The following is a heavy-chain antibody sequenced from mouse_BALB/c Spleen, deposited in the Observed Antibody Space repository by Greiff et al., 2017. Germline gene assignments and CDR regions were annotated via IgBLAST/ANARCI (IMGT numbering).Heavy chain of an antibody. J-gene: IGHJ3*01. CDR1: GFTFSDYY. CDR3: AREGDGTAWFAY. D-gene: IGHD2-1*01. CDR2: ISDGGSYT. Sequence: EVQRVESGGGLVKPGGSLKLSCAASGFTFSDYYMYWVRQTPEKRLEWVATISDGGSYTYYPDSVKGRFTISRDNAKNNLYLQMSSLKSEDTAMYYCAREGDGTAWFAYWGQGTLVTVSA. V-gene: IGHV5-4*02.